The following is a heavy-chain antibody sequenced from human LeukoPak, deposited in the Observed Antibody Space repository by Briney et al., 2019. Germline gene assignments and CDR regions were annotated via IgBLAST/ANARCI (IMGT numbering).Heavy chain of an antibody. Sequence: GGSLRLSCVASGFIFSNFGMHWVRQAPGKGLESLAFTSYDGSGEYYADSVKGRFTISRDNSQNTLYLQMNSLRPEDTAVYYCAKDRGSSWYYFDSWGQGTLVTVSS. CDR2: TSYDGSGE. J-gene: IGHJ4*02. V-gene: IGHV3-30*18. CDR1: GFIFSNFG. CDR3: AKDRGSSWYYFDS. D-gene: IGHD6-13*01.